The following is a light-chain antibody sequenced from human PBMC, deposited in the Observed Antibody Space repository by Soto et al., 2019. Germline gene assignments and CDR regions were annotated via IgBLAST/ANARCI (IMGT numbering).Light chain of an antibody. CDR3: SSYTSSSSYV. V-gene: IGLV2-14*01. J-gene: IGLJ1*01. CDR1: SGDVGGYKY. Sequence: QSALTQPASVSGSPGQSITISCTGTSGDVGGYKYVSWYQQHPGKAPKLLIYTVNNRPSGVSNRFSGSKSGNTASLTISGLQAEDEADYYCSSYTSSSSYVFGTGTKLTVL. CDR2: TVN.